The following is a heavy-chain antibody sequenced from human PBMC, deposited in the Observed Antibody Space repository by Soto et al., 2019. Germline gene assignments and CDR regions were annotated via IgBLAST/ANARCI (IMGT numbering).Heavy chain of an antibody. Sequence: PSETLSLTCAVSGGSISSSNWWSWVRQPPGKGLEWIGEIYHSGSTNYNPSLKSRVTISVDKSKNQFSLKLSSVTAADTAVYYCARDGSSSSGTYYYYGMDVWGQGTTVTVSS. J-gene: IGHJ6*02. D-gene: IGHD6-6*01. CDR2: IYHSGST. CDR1: GGSISSSNW. CDR3: ARDGSSSSGTYYYYGMDV. V-gene: IGHV4-4*02.